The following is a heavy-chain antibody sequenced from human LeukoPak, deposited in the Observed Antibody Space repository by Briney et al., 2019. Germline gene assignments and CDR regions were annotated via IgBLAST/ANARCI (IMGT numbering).Heavy chain of an antibody. Sequence: ASETLSLTCAVYGGSFSGYYWSWIRQPPGKGLEWIGEINHSGSTNYNPSLKSRVTISVDTSKNQFSLKLSSVTAADTAVYYCARGSLSSSSWSSYFDYWGQGTLVTVSS. J-gene: IGHJ4*02. CDR1: GGSFSGYY. D-gene: IGHD6-13*01. CDR2: INHSGST. CDR3: ARGSLSSSSWSSYFDY. V-gene: IGHV4-34*01.